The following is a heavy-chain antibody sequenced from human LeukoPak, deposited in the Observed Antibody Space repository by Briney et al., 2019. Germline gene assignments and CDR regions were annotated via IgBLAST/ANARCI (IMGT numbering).Heavy chain of an antibody. CDR3: AKDRTAAGTSGFDY. D-gene: IGHD6-13*01. Sequence: GRSLRLSCAASGFSFSTYGMHRVRQAPGKGLEWVAVIWYDGRTENYADSVKGRFTISRDNSKNTLYLQMNSLRAEDTAVFYCAKDRTAAGTSGFDYWGQGTLVTVSS. J-gene: IGHJ4*02. CDR1: GFSFSTYG. V-gene: IGHV3-33*06. CDR2: IWYDGRTE.